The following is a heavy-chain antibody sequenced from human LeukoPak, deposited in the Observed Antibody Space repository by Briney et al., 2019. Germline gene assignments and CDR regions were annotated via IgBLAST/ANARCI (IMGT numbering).Heavy chain of an antibody. CDR1: GFTFNIYA. J-gene: IGHJ3*02. Sequence: GGSLRLSCAASGFTFNIYAMSWVRQAPGKGLAWVSGLNEDGGYTNYADSVKGRFTISRDNAKNSLYLQMNSLRAEDTAVYYCAGSPKQDFDIWGQGTMVTVSS. CDR3: AGSPKQDFDI. CDR2: LNEDGGYT. V-gene: IGHV3-23*01.